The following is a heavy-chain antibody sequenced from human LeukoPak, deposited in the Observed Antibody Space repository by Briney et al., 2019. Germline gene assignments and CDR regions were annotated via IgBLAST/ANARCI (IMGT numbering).Heavy chain of an antibody. Sequence: GGSLRLSCAASGFTFSNAWLSWVRQAPGKGLEWVGRIKSKTDSGTTDYAAPVKGRFTISRDDSKNTLYLQMNSLKTEDTAVYYCTAPHVNDHRIEYYYYYYMDVWGKGTTVTVSS. J-gene: IGHJ6*03. V-gene: IGHV3-15*01. CDR1: GFTFSNAW. CDR3: TAPHVNDHRIEYYYYYYMDV. D-gene: IGHD1-1*01. CDR2: IKSKTDSGTT.